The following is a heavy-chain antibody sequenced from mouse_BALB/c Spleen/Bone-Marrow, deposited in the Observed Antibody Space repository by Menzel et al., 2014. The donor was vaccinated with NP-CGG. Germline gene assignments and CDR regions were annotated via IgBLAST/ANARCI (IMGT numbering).Heavy chain of an antibody. D-gene: IGHD2-4*01. V-gene: IGHV14-3*02. CDR2: IDPANGNT. CDR1: GFNIKDTY. Sequence: VQLQQSGAELVKSGASVKLSCTASGFNIKDTYMHWVKQRPEQGLEWIGRIDPANGNTKYDPKFQGKATITADTSSNTAYLQLSSLTSEDTAVYYCARFPYDYGGGDYWGQGTTLTVSS. CDR3: ARFPYDYGGGDY. J-gene: IGHJ2*01.